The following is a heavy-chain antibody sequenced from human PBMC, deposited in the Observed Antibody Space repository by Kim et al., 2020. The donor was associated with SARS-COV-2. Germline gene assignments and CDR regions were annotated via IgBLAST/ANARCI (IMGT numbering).Heavy chain of an antibody. V-gene: IGHV1-69*13. CDR2: IIPIFGTA. J-gene: IGHJ4*02. Sequence: SVTVSCQASGGTFSSYAISWVRQAPGQGLEWMGGIIPIFGTANYAQKFQGRVTITADESTSTAYMELSSLRSEDTAVYYCARDLELGGLDFDYWGQGTLVTVSS. CDR1: GGTFSSYA. CDR3: ARDLELGGLDFDY. D-gene: IGHD1-26*01.